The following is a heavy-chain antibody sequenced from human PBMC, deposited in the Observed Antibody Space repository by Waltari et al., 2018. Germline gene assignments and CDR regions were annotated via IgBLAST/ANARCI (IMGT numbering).Heavy chain of an antibody. V-gene: IGHV4-59*01. D-gene: IGHD3-22*01. CDR3: AGDYYDSSGYSN. CDR1: GGSLSSYS. J-gene: IGHJ4*02. CDR2: IYYSGST. Sequence: QVQLQESGPGLVKPSETLSLTCTVSGGSLSSYSWSWIRQPPGKGLEWIGYIYYSGSTNYNPSLKSRVTISVDTSKNQFSLKLSSVTAADTAVYYCAGDYYDSSGYSNWGQGTLVTVSS.